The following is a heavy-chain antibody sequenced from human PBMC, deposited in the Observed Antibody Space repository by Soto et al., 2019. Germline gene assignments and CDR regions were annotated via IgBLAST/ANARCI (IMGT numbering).Heavy chain of an antibody. CDR2: ISYDGSNK. CDR3: ARRGSYYYGMDV. CDR1: GFTFSSYA. Sequence: GGSLRLSCAASGFTFSSYAMHWVRQAPGKGLEWVAVISYDGSNKYYADSVKGQVTISADKSISTAYLQWSSLKASDTARYYCARRGSYYYGMDVWGQGTTVTVSS. J-gene: IGHJ6*02. D-gene: IGHD3-16*01. V-gene: IGHV3-30-3*01.